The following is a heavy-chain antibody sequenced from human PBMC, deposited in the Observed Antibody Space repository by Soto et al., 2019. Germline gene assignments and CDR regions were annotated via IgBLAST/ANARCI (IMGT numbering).Heavy chain of an antibody. D-gene: IGHD5-12*01. J-gene: IGHJ4*02. CDR3: ARELNGYAGHSDY. Sequence: SETLSLTCTVSGASISTYYWSWIRQPPGKGLEWIGYINYSGSTSYNPSLKSRVTISVDTSKKQFSLKLGSVTAADTAVYYCARELNGYAGHSDYWGQGTLVTVPS. CDR1: GASISTYY. CDR2: INYSGST. V-gene: IGHV4-59*01.